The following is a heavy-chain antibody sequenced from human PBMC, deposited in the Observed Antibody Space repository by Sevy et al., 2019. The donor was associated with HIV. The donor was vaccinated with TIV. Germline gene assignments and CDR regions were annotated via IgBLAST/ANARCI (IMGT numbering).Heavy chain of an antibody. J-gene: IGHJ5*02. Sequence: SETLSLTCTVSGGSISSYYWSWIRQPAGKGLEWIGRIYTSGSTNYNPSFKSRVTMSVDTSKYQVSLRLSSVTAADTAVYYWARDCGYSRSWYTPTGMLVWWFDPWGQGTLVTVSS. V-gene: IGHV4-4*07. CDR3: ARDCGYSRSWYTPTGMLVWWFDP. D-gene: IGHD6-13*01. CDR1: GGSISSYY. CDR2: IYTSGST.